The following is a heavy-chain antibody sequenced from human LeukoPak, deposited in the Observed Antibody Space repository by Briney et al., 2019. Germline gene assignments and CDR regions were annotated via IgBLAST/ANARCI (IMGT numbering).Heavy chain of an antibody. V-gene: IGHV3-53*01. CDR2: IYSGDRT. J-gene: IGHJ4*02. CDR3: ERVSMYQY. D-gene: IGHD2-8*01. Sequence: GGSLRLSCAASGFSVSSNYMSWVRQAPGKGLEWVSVIYSGDRTYYADSVKGRFTISRDNSKNTLYLQMNNLRVEDTAVYYCERVSMYQYWGQGTLVTVSS. CDR1: GFSVSSNY.